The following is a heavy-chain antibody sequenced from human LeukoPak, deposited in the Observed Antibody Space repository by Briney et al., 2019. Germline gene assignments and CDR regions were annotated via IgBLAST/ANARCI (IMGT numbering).Heavy chain of an antibody. D-gene: IGHD5/OR15-5a*01. Sequence: RPGRSLCLSYAPSGFTFDVNGMSWARHAPGKWLEWVFGINWNGGSTGYSESVKGLFTISRDNAKNSLYLQMNSLRAEDTALYYCARVVYPTNYYYYYMDVWGKGTTVTVSS. CDR3: ARVVYPTNYYYYYMDV. CDR1: GFTFDVNG. V-gene: IGHV3-20*03. J-gene: IGHJ6*03. CDR2: INWNGGST.